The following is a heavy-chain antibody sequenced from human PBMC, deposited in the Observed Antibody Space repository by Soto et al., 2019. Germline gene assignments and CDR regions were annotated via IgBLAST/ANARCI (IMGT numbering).Heavy chain of an antibody. Sequence: EVQLLEAGGGLVQPGGSLRLSCAGSGFTFSSDAMNWVCQAPGEGLEWVSAICGSGGSTYYSDSLKGRFTISRDNSKNTLYLQMNSLRAEDTAVYYCAKNGGFLEWLLMGPIDYWGQGTLVTVSS. CDR1: GFTFSSDA. CDR3: AKNGGFLEWLLMGPIDY. J-gene: IGHJ4*02. D-gene: IGHD3-3*01. CDR2: ICGSGGST. V-gene: IGHV3-23*01.